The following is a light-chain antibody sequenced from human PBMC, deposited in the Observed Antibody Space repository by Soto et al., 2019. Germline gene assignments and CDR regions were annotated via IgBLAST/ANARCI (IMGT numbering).Light chain of an antibody. V-gene: IGLV2-8*01. CDR2: EVS. CDR1: SSDVGGYNY. Sequence: QSVLTQPPSASGSPGQSFTISCTGTSSDVGGYNYVSWYQQHPGKAPKLMIYEVSKRPSGVPDRFSGSKSGNTASLTVSGLQAEDEADYYCSSYAGSNRAVFGGGTQLTVL. J-gene: IGLJ7*01. CDR3: SSYAGSNRAV.